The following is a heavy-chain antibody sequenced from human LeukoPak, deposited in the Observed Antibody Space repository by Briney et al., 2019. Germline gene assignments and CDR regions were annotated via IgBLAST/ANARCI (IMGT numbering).Heavy chain of an antibody. CDR2: INHSGST. V-gene: IGHV4-34*01. Sequence: SETLSLTCTVSGGSISSYYWSWIRQPPGKGLEWIGEINHSGSTNYNPSLKSRVTISVDPSKNQFSLKLSSMTAADTAVYYCARITGTFYYYGMDVWGQGTTVTVSS. J-gene: IGHJ6*02. D-gene: IGHD1-20*01. CDR3: ARITGTFYYYGMDV. CDR1: GGSISSYY.